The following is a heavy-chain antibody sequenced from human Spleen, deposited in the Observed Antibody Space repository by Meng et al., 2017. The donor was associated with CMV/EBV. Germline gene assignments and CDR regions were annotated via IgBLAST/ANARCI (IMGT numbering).Heavy chain of an antibody. CDR1: GYSISSGYY. CDR3: ARDRGTVPAANYYYYYGMDV. Sequence: SETLSLTCTVSGYSISSGYYWGWIRQPPGKGLEWIGSIYHSGSTYYNPSLKSRVTISVDTSKNQFSLKLSSVTAADTAVYYCARDRGTVPAANYYYYYGMDVWGQGTTVTVSS. D-gene: IGHD2-2*01. V-gene: IGHV4-38-2*02. CDR2: IYHSGST. J-gene: IGHJ6*02.